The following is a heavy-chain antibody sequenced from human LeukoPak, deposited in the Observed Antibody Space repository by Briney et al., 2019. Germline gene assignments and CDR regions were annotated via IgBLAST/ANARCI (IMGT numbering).Heavy chain of an antibody. CDR3: ASPLPIVVAQTSAFDI. CDR2: INPKIGAT. D-gene: IGHD2-21*01. J-gene: IGHJ3*02. Sequence: GASVKVSCKASGYTFSDYYLHWVRQAPGQGLEWMGWINPKIGATNYAQEFQGRLTMTRDTSISTAYMELSSLRSEDTAVYYCASPLPIVVAQTSAFDIWGQGTMVTVSS. CDR1: GYTFSDYY. V-gene: IGHV1-2*02.